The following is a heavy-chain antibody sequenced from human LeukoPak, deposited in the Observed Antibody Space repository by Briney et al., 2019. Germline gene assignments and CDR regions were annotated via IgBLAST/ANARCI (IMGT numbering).Heavy chain of an antibody. D-gene: IGHD1-7*01. CDR1: GFTFSDYY. Sequence: GGSLRLSCAASGFTFSDYYMSWIRQAPAKGREGVSYISSSGSTIYYADSVKGRFTISRDNAKNSLYLQMNSLRAEDTAVYYCARDDWNYPFDYWGQGTLVTVSS. CDR2: ISSSGSTI. CDR3: ARDDWNYPFDY. J-gene: IGHJ4*02. V-gene: IGHV3-11*01.